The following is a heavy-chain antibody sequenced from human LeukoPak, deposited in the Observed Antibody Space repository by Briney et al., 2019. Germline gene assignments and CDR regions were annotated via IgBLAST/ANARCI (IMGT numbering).Heavy chain of an antibody. J-gene: IGHJ4*02. D-gene: IGHD3-22*01. CDR3: AKDPDSNGYYTRWDFDY. CDR2: ISGSGGST. Sequence: GGSLRLSCAASGFTFSSYAMSWVRQAPGKGLEWVSAISGSGGSTYYADSVKGRFTISRDNSKNTLYLQMNSLRAEDTAVYYCAKDPDSNGYYTRWDFDYWGQGTLVTVSS. CDR1: GFTFSSYA. V-gene: IGHV3-23*01.